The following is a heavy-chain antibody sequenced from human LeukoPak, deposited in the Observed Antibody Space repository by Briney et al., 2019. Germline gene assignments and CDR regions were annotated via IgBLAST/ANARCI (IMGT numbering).Heavy chain of an antibody. CDR3: TEGVPAPADY. CDR2: IKSKTDGGTT. CDR1: GFTFNDYG. Sequence: RTGGSLRLSCAASGFTFNDYGMHWVRQAPGKGLEWVGRIKSKTDGGTTDYAAPVKGRFTISRDDSKNTLYLQMNSLKTEDTAVYYCTEGVPAPADYWGQGTLVTVSS. D-gene: IGHD2-2*01. V-gene: IGHV3-15*01. J-gene: IGHJ4*02.